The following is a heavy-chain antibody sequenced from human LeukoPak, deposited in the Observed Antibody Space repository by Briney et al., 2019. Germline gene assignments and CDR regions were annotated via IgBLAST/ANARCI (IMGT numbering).Heavy chain of an antibody. J-gene: IGHJ4*02. CDR2: ISSSSTI. D-gene: IGHD2-2*01. Sequence: GGSLRLSCAASGFTFSSYSMNWVRQAPGKGLEWVSYISSSSTIYYADSVKGRFTISRDNAKNTLYLQMSSLRAEDTAVYYCARIYCSSISCPVDYWGQGILVTVSS. V-gene: IGHV3-48*04. CDR3: ARIYCSSISCPVDY. CDR1: GFTFSSYS.